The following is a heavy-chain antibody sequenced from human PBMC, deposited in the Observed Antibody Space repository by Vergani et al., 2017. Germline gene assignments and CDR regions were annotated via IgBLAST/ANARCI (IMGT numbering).Heavy chain of an antibody. V-gene: IGHV1-18*04. J-gene: IGHJ4*02. CDR1: GYTFTSYY. CDR3: ARDRLSVRAITGTNRNDY. CDR2: ISAYNGNT. D-gene: IGHD1-20*01. Sequence: QVQLVQSGAEVKKPGASVKVSCKASGYTFTSYYMHWVRQAPGQGLEWMGWISAYNGNTNYAQKLQGRVTMTTDTSTSTAYMELRSLRSDDTAVYYCARDRLSVRAITGTNRNDYWGQGTLVTVSS.